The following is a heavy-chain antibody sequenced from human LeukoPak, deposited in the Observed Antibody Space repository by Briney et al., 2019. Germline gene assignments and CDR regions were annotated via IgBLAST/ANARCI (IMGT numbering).Heavy chain of an antibody. CDR3: AAFIATKLDH. D-gene: IGHD2-21*01. V-gene: IGHV1-18*01. CDR1: DYTFISYG. Sequence: ASVKVSCKTSDYTFISYGISWVRQAPGQGLQWMGWISAFNGNTNYAQKLQGRVTMTTDTSTSTAYMELRSLRSDDTAVYYCAAFIATKLDHWGQGILVTVSA. CDR2: ISAFNGNT. J-gene: IGHJ5*02.